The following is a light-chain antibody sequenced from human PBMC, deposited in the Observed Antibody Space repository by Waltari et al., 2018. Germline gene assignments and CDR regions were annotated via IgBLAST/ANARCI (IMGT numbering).Light chain of an antibody. J-gene: IGKJ1*01. CDR3: QHYLRLPAT. CDR1: QSVSRA. CDR2: GAS. Sequence: EIVLTQSPGTLSLSPGERATLSCRASQSVSRALAWYQQKPGQAPRLLIYGASTRATGIPDRFSGSGSGTDFSLTISSLEPEDFAVYYCQHYLRLPATFGQGTKVEIK. V-gene: IGKV3-20*01.